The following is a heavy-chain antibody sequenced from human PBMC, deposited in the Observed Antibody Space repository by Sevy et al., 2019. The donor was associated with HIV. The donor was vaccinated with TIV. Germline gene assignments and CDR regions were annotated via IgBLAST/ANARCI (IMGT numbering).Heavy chain of an antibody. J-gene: IGHJ5*02. V-gene: IGHV4-31*03. CDR1: GGSISSGGYY. D-gene: IGHD2-2*01. Sequence: SETLSLTCTVSGGSISSGGYYWSWIRQHPGKGLEWIGYIYYSGSTYYNPSLKSRVTISVDPFKSQCSLKLSAVTAADTAVYYCARERTVPAEPFDPWGQGTLVTVSS. CDR3: ARERTVPAEPFDP. CDR2: IYYSGST.